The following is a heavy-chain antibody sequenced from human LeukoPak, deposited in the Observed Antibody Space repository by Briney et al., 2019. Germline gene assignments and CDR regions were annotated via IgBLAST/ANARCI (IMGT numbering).Heavy chain of an antibody. D-gene: IGHD2-15*01. CDR3: ASPWGSKGSLDY. V-gene: IGHV1-69*13. Sequence: SVKVSCKASGYTFTGYYMHWVRQAPGQGLEWMGGIIPIFGTANYAQKFQGRVTITADESTSTAYMELSSLRSEDTAVYYCASPWGSKGSLDYWGQGTLVTVSS. CDR1: GYTFTGYY. CDR2: IIPIFGTA. J-gene: IGHJ4*02.